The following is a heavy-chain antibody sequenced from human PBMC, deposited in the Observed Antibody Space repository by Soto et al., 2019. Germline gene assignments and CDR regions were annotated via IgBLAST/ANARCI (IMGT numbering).Heavy chain of an antibody. Sequence: QVQLVESGGGVVQPGRSLRLSCAASGFTFSSYAMHWVRQAPGKGLEWVAVISYDGSNKYYADSVKGRFTISRDNSKNTLYLQMNSLRAEDTAVYYCARGNYYDSRDRAFDIWGQGTMVTVSS. CDR1: GFTFSSYA. V-gene: IGHV3-30-3*01. D-gene: IGHD3-22*01. J-gene: IGHJ3*02. CDR2: ISYDGSNK. CDR3: ARGNYYDSRDRAFDI.